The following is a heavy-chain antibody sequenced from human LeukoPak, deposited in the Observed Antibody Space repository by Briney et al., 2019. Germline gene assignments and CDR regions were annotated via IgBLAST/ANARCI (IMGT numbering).Heavy chain of an antibody. CDR1: GGSFSGYF. J-gene: IGHJ3*02. CDR2: VNHNEGS. Sequence: PSETLSLTCGVSGGSFSGYFWSWIRQSPGKGLEWIGEVNHNEGSNYNPSLKSRVTISIDTSKNHFSLRLSSVTAADTAVYYCARVNSYDSSGYYYVDAFDIWGRGAMVTVSS. D-gene: IGHD3-22*01. V-gene: IGHV4-34*01. CDR3: ARVNSYDSSGYYYVDAFDI.